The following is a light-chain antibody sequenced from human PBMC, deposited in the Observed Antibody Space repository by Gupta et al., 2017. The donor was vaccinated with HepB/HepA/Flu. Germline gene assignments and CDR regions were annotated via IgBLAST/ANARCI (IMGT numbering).Light chain of an antibody. CDR2: GAS. J-gene: IGKJ1*01. CDR1: QSVSSN. CDR3: QQENNWPWT. V-gene: IGKV3-15*01. Sequence: EIVMTQSPATLSVSPGERATLSCRASQSVSSNLAWYQQKPGQSPRLLIYGASTRATGIPARFSGSGSGTEFTLTISSRQSEDFAVYYCQQENNWPWTFGQGTKVEIK.